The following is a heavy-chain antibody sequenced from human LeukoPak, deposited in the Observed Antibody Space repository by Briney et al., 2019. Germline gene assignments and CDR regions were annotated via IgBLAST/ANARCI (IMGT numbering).Heavy chain of an antibody. D-gene: IGHD3-9*01. CDR3: AKATYYDIFPDGAHDAFDI. Sequence: PGRSLRLSCAASGFTFDDYAMHWVRQAPGKGLEWFSGISCNSGSIGYADSVKVRFTISRDNAKNSLYLQMNSLRAEDTALYYCAKATYYDIFPDGAHDAFDIWGQGTMVTVSS. V-gene: IGHV3-9*01. CDR1: GFTFDDYA. J-gene: IGHJ3*02. CDR2: ISCNSGSI.